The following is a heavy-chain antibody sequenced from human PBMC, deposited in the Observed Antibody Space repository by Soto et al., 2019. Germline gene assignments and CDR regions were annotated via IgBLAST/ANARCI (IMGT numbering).Heavy chain of an antibody. CDR2: ITGSGATV. D-gene: IGHD6-13*01. Sequence: EVHLVESGGGLVQPGGSLRLSCAASGFTFSTYSLHWVRQAPGKGLEWVSYITGSGATVYYADSVRGRFTISRDNAKNSLCLQMNSLRDDDTAVYYCARGSSNWSSYFDFWGEGTLVTVSS. CDR3: ARGSSNWSSYFDF. J-gene: IGHJ4*02. CDR1: GFTFSTYS. V-gene: IGHV3-48*02.